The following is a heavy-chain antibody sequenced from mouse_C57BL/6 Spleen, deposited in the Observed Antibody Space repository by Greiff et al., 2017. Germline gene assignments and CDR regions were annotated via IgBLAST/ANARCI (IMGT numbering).Heavy chain of an antibody. J-gene: IGHJ1*03. CDR1: GYTFTGYW. D-gene: IGHD1-1*01. V-gene: IGHV1-9*01. CDR3: ASATTVVVYWYFDV. CDR2: ILPGSGST. Sequence: QVQLQQSGAELMKPGASVKLSCKATGYTFTGYWIEWVKQRPGHGLEWIGEILPGSGSTNYNEKFKGKATFTADTSSNTAYMQLSSLTTEDSAIYYGASATTVVVYWYFDVWGTGTTVTVSS.